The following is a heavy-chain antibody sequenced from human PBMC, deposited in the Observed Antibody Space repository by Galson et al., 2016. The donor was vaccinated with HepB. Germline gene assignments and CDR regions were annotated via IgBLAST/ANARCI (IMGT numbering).Heavy chain of an antibody. V-gene: IGHV3-64D*09. CDR2: ISSDAVTT. J-gene: IGHJ6*02. Sequence: SLRLSCAASGFTFSNYAMSWVRQAPGKGLEYVSAISSDAVTTYYADSVKGRFTISRENSKNTLYLQMSGLRAEDTAVYYCVTQYGVDVWVQGTTLIVS. CDR1: GFTFSNYA. CDR3: VTQYGVDV.